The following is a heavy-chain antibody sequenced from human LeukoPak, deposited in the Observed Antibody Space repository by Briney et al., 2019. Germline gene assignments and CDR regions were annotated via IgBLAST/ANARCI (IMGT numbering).Heavy chain of an antibody. V-gene: IGHV4-59*01. D-gene: IGHD1-26*01. J-gene: IGHJ4*01. CDR1: GGSINSYY. CDR2: IFCSGSTTYS. Sequence: SESLSLACTVSGGSINSYYWSWIRQPPGKGLEWIGYIFCSGSTTYSTYNASLQCRVTISVDTSKNQFSLRLTCVTAADTAVYYCAALVGPTKAIDYWGQGTLVTVPS. CDR3: AALVGPTKAIDY.